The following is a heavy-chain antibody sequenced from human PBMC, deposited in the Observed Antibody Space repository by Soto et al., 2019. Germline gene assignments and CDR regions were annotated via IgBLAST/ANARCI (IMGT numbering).Heavy chain of an antibody. V-gene: IGHV4-30-4*01. CDR2: IYYSGST. CDR3: ARRGMFYDFWSGYSSYYYYAMDV. Sequence: TSETLSLTCTVSGGSISSGDYYWSWIRQPPGKGLEWIGYIYYSGSTYYNPSLKSRVTISVDTSKNQFSLKLSSVTAADTAIYYCARRGMFYDFWSGYSSYYYYAMDVWGQGTTVTVS. D-gene: IGHD3-3*01. CDR1: GGSISSGDYY. J-gene: IGHJ6*02.